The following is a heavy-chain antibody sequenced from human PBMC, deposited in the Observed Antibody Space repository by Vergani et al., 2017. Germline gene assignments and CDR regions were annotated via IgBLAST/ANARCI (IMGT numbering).Heavy chain of an antibody. V-gene: IGHV4-39*07. CDR3: ARGLRWLDFDY. CDR2: IYYSGST. D-gene: IGHD4-23*01. CDR1: GGSISSSSYY. Sequence: QLQLQESGPGLVKPSETLSLTCTVSGGSISSSSYYWGWIRQPPGKGLEWIGSIYYSGSTNYNPSLKSRVTISVDTSKNQFSLKLSSVTAADTAVYYCARGLRWLDFDYWGQGTLVTVSS. J-gene: IGHJ4*02.